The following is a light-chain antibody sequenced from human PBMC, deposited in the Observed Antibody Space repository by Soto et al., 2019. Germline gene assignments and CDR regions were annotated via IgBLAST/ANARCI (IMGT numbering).Light chain of an antibody. J-gene: IGKJ1*01. CDR2: DVS. CDR1: ESVTNY. V-gene: IGKV3-11*01. Sequence: EIVSTQSPATLSVSPGERAPLSFRASESVTNYLAWYQQKPGQAPRLLVYDVSNRATGIPARFSGGGSGTDFTLTISNLEPEDFAVYYCQQRSDWPWTFGQGTKVDIK. CDR3: QQRSDWPWT.